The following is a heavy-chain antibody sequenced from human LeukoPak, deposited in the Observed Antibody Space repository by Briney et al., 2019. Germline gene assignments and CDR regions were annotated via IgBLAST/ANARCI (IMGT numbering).Heavy chain of an antibody. CDR1: GFTVSSNY. D-gene: IGHD4-23*01. CDR3: VRRAGGYSHPYDY. J-gene: IGHJ4*02. Sequence: PGGSLRLSCAVSGFTVSSNYMSWVRQAPGKGLEWVSLIYSGGGTYYADSVRGRFTISRDDSKSTLYLQMNSLRAEDTAVYYCVRRAGGYSHPYDYWGQGTLVTVSS. CDR2: IYSGGGT. V-gene: IGHV3-53*01.